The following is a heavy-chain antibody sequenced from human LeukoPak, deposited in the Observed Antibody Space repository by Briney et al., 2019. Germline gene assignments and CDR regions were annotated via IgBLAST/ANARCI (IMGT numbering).Heavy chain of an antibody. V-gene: IGHV5-51*01. CDR3: ARHVGKYSHSIDS. Sequence: GEPLKISCQGSGNSFTNSWIAWVRQMPGKGLEWMGIIYLGDSDVRYSPSFRGQVTISADKSISSAYLQWSSLKDSDTAMYYCARHVGKYSHSIDSWGQGTLVTVSS. J-gene: IGHJ4*02. CDR1: GNSFTNSW. CDR2: IYLGDSDV. D-gene: IGHD1-26*01.